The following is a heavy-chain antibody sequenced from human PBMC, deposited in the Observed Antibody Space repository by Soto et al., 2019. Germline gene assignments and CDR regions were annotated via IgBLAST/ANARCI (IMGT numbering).Heavy chain of an antibody. CDR1: GFTFSSYG. D-gene: IGHD5-12*01. J-gene: IGHJ4*02. CDR2: IWYDGSNK. V-gene: IGHV3-33*01. Sequence: RVLRLSCAASGFTFSSYGMHWVGQAPGKGLEWVAVIWYDGSNKYYADSVKGRFTISRDNSKNTLYLQMNSLRAEDTAVYYCARGDSGYDTDYWGQGTLVTVSS. CDR3: ARGDSGYDTDY.